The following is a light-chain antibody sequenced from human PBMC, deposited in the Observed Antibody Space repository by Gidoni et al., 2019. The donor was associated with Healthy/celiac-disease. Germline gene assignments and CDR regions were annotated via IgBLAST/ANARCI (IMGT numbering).Light chain of an antibody. CDR2: AAS. CDR3: QQSYSTPWT. Sequence: DIQMTHSPSALSASVGDRVTITCRASQNNISYLNWYQQKPGKAPKLLIYAASSLQSGVPSRFSGSGSGTDFTLTISSLQPEDFATYYCQQSYSTPWTFGQGTKVEIK. CDR1: QNNISY. J-gene: IGKJ1*01. V-gene: IGKV1-39*01.